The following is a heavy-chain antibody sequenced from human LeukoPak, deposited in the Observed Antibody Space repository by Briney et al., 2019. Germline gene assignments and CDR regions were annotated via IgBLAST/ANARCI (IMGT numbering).Heavy chain of an antibody. CDR3: ASGGAAEYYDASRGYFDY. V-gene: IGHV4-30-4*01. CDR2: IYYSGST. D-gene: IGHD3-22*01. CDR1: GGSISSGDYY. Sequence: SGTLSLTCTVSGGSISSGDYYWSWVRQPPGKGLEWGGGIYYSGSTYSNPSLKSRVNISVDTSKNQSYLKLSSVIAADTAVDYCASGGAAEYYDASRGYFDYWGQGTLVTVSS. J-gene: IGHJ4*02.